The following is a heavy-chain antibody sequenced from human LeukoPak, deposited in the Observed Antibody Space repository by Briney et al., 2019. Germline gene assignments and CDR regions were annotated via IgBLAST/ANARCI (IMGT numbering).Heavy chain of an antibody. V-gene: IGHV3-30*02. CDR2: IRYDGSNK. J-gene: IGHJ6*02. CDR1: GFTFSSYG. Sequence: GGSLRLSCAASGFTFSSYGMHWVRQAPGKGLEWVAFIRYDGSNKYYVDSVKGRFTISRDNSKNTLYLQMNSLRAEDTAVYYCAKDQVRGVDYYYYGMDVWGQGTTVTVSS. D-gene: IGHD3-10*01. CDR3: AKDQVRGVDYYYYGMDV.